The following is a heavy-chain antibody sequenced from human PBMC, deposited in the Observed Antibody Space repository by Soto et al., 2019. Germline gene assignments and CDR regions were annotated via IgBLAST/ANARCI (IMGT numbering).Heavy chain of an antibody. D-gene: IGHD6-19*01. Sequence: EEEKGRASVKVSCKASGYTFTSYDINWVRQATGQGLEWMGWMNPNSGNTGYAQKFQGRVTMTRNTSISTAYMELSSLRSEDTAVYYCARGSGWYFTRPNWFDPWGQGTLVTVS. V-gene: IGHV1-8*01. J-gene: IGHJ5*02. CDR2: MNPNSGNT. CDR3: ARGSGWYFTRPNWFDP. CDR1: GYTFTSYD.